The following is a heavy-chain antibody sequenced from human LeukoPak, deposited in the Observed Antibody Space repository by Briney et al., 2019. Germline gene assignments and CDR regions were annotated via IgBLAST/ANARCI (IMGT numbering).Heavy chain of an antibody. V-gene: IGHV3-48*03. J-gene: IGHJ5*02. CDR2: ISSSGTTI. CDR1: GFTFSSYE. CDR3: ARVGVVVAATGNLWFDP. D-gene: IGHD2-15*01. Sequence: QPGGSLRLSCAVSGFTFSSYEMNWVRQAPGKGLEWVSYISSSGTTIYYADSVKGRFTISRDNAKNSLYLQMNSLRAEDTAVYYCARVGVVVAATGNLWFDPWGQGTLVTVSS.